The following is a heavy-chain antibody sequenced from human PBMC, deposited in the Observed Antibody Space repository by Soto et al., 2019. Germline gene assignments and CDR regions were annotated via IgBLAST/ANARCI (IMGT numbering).Heavy chain of an antibody. CDR3: AKDWALYSGYDYDLGY. J-gene: IGHJ4*02. CDR1: GFTFSSYA. CDR2: ISGSGGST. Sequence: EVQLLESGGGLVQPGGSLRLSCAASGFTFSSYAMSWVRQAPGKGLEWVSAISGSGGSTYYADSVKGRFTISRDNSKNTLYLQMNSLRAEDTAVYYFAKDWALYSGYDYDLGYWGQGTLVNVSS. D-gene: IGHD5-12*01. V-gene: IGHV3-23*01.